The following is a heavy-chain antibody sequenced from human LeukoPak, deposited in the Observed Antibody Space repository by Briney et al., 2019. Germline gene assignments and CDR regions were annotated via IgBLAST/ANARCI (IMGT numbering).Heavy chain of an antibody. CDR2: INPSGGST. CDR3: ARAGYRVWFGESQYNWFDP. V-gene: IGHV1-46*01. J-gene: IGHJ5*02. Sequence: ASVKVSCKASGYTFTSYYMHWVRQAPGQGMEWMGIINPSGGSTSYAQKFYGRVTMPRDMSTSTVYMELSSLRSEDTAVYYCARAGYRVWFGESQYNWFDPWGQGTLVTVSS. D-gene: IGHD3-10*01. CDR1: GYTFTSYY.